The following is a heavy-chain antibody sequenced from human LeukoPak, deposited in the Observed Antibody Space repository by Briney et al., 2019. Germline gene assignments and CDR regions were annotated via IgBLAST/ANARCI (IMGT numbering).Heavy chain of an antibody. CDR2: IYYSGGT. D-gene: IGHD2-15*01. CDR1: GGSVSSGSFY. Sequence: PSETLSLTCTVSGGSVSSGSFYWSWIRHPPGKGLECSGDIYYSGGTKYNPSLNSRVTISIDTSNNQFSLKLNSATAADTAVYYCARDDVPYSAWGQGTLVTVSS. CDR3: ARDDVPYSA. V-gene: IGHV4-61*01. J-gene: IGHJ5*02.